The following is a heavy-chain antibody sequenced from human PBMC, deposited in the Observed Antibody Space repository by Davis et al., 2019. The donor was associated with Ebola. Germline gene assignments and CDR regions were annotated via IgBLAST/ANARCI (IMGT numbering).Heavy chain of an antibody. Sequence: PGGSLRLSCAASGFTFSSYWMHWVRQVPGKGLVWVSRINSDESSTSYADSVKGRFTISRDNAKNTLYLHMNSLRAEDTAVYYCARNPGGANGMDVWGQGTTVTVS. J-gene: IGHJ6*02. CDR3: ARNPGGANGMDV. CDR2: INSDESST. V-gene: IGHV3-74*01. D-gene: IGHD1-26*01. CDR1: GFTFSSYW.